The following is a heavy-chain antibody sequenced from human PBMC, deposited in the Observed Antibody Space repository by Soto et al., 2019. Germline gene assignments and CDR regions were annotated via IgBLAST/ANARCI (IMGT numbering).Heavy chain of an antibody. CDR2: ISWNSGNL. D-gene: IGHD4-17*01. J-gene: IGHJ4*02. CDR1: GFTFDDYA. V-gene: IGHV3-9*01. Sequence: EVQLVESGGGLVQPGRSLRLSCASAGFTFDDYAMHWVRQGPGKGLEWVSSISWNSGNLGYADSVKGRFTIARDNAKNSLYLQMNRLRGEDTALYYCGTGASTTVFAFNDYWGQGTLVTVSS. CDR3: GTGASTTVFAFNDY.